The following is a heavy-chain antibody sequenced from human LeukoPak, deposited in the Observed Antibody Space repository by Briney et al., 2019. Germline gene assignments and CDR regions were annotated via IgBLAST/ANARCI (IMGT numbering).Heavy chain of an antibody. CDR1: GYTFTSYY. CDR3: ARDAFTAYCGGDCYSWPYWYFDL. CDR2: IIPILGIA. Sequence: ASVKVSCKASGYTFTSYYMHWVRQAPGQGLEWMGRIIPILGIANYAQKFQGRVTITAAKSTSTAYMELSSLRFGDTAVYYCARDAFTAYCGGDCYSWPYWYFDLWGRGNLVSVSS. D-gene: IGHD2-21*02. V-gene: IGHV1-69*04. J-gene: IGHJ2*01.